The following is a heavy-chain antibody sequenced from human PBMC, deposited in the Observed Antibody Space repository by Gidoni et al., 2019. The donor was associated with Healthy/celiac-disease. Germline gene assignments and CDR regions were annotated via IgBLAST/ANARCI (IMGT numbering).Heavy chain of an antibody. Sequence: QVQLQQWGAGLLKPSETLSLTCAVYGGSFSGYYWSWLRQPPGKGLEWIGEINHSGSTNYNPSLKSRVTISVDTSKNQFSLKLSSVTAADTAVYYCARGPRGQLVPARRPFDYWGQGTLVTVSS. J-gene: IGHJ4*02. CDR2: INHSGST. V-gene: IGHV4-34*01. CDR1: GGSFSGYY. CDR3: ARGPRGQLVPARRPFDY. D-gene: IGHD2-2*01.